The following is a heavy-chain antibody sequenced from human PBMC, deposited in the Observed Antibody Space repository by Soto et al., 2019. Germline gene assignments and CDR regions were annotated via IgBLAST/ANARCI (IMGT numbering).Heavy chain of an antibody. CDR3: AGGGSWYAF. CDR1: GYPFTGHY. CDR2: ISNSGGT. J-gene: IGHJ4*02. V-gene: IGHV1-2*02. D-gene: IGHD6-13*01. Sequence: QVQLVQSGAEVKRPGASVKVSCKASGYPFTGHYIHWLRQAPGQGFEWMGWISNSGGTKYAQNFQGRVTMTRDTSITTAYMELKGLKSDDTAVYYCAGGGSWYAFWGQGTLVTVSS.